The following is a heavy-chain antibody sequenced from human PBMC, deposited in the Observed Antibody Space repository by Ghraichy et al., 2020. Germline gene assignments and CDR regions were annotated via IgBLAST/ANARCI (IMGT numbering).Heavy chain of an antibody. D-gene: IGHD6-6*01. CDR1: GGSVSSGSYY. V-gene: IGHV4-61*03. J-gene: IGHJ4*02. Sequence: ESLNISCTVSGGSVSSGSYYWSWIRQPPGKGLEWIGYIFYSGSTNYNPSLKSRVTISVDTSKNHFSLKLSSVTAADTAVYYCARGQLVFDYWGQGTLVTVSS. CDR3: ARGQLVFDY. CDR2: IFYSGST.